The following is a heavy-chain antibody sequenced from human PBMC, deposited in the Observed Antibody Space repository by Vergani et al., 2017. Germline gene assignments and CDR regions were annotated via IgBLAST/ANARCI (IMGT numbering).Heavy chain of an antibody. D-gene: IGHD2-21*01. Sequence: QVQLQESGPGLLKPSQTLSLTCTVSGASVSRGTYYWTWIRQPAGKKLEWIVRMYTSGHTIYNPSLESRVTMSVDTSKKQFSLQLSSVTAADTAVYYCARALHCINCYSEGPNGPGYYYMDVWGKGTTVTVSS. CDR1: GASVSRGTYY. CDR2: MYTSGHT. V-gene: IGHV4-61*02. CDR3: ARALHCINCYSEGPNGPGYYYMDV. J-gene: IGHJ6*03.